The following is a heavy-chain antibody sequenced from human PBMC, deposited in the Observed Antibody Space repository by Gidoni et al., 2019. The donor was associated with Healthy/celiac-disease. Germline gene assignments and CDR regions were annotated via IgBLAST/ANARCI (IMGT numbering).Heavy chain of an antibody. J-gene: IGHJ4*02. V-gene: IGHV1-18*01. CDR1: GDTFTSYV. CDR3: ARDQDYDFWSGYSSRADYFDY. Sequence: QVQLVQSGAEVTKPGDYVKVSFKASGDTFTSYVISGVRQAPAYGLSWLGWISAYKGNTNYAQKLQGRVTMTTDTSTSTAYMELRSLRSDDTAVYYWARDQDYDFWSGYSSRADYFDYWGQGTLVTVSS. CDR2: ISAYKGNT. D-gene: IGHD3-3*01.